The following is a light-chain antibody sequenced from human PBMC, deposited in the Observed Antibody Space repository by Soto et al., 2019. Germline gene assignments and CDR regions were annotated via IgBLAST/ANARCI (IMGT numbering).Light chain of an antibody. CDR1: QGIGDT. V-gene: IGKV3-15*01. CDR2: DTS. J-gene: IGKJ4*01. Sequence: MWKSTDSMSVVSGKGVDLCCRASQGIGDTLAWYQHKPGQTPRLLIYDTSARATGVPARFSGSRSGSEFTLRFRNPRSADFAVYDCQRYNNWITIGGGTKVDIK. CDR3: QRYNNWIT.